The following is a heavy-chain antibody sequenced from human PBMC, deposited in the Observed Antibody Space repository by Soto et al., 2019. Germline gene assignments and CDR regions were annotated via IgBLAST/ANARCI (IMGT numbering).Heavy chain of an antibody. J-gene: IGHJ4*02. Sequence: QVQLAQSGAEVKKPGASVKVSCKVSGYTLTELSMHWVRQAPGKGLEWMGGFDPEDDDTIYAQKFQGRVTMTEDTSTDTAYMELSSLRSEDTAVYYCATRDDSSDYKERCFDYWGQGTLVTVSS. D-gene: IGHD3-22*01. CDR1: GYTLTELS. CDR3: ATRDDSSDYKERCFDY. V-gene: IGHV1-24*01. CDR2: FDPEDDDT.